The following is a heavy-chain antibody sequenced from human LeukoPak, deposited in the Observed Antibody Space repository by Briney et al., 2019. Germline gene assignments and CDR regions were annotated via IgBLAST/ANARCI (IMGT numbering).Heavy chain of an antibody. CDR2: ISAYNGNT. V-gene: IGHV1-18*01. CDR3: ARDSDFYGSVYGMDV. CDR1: GYTFTSYG. Sequence: ASVKVSCKASGYTFTSYGISWVRQAPGQGLEWMGWISAYNGNTNYAQKLQGRVTVTTDTSTSTAYMELRSLRSDDTAVYYCARDSDFYGSVYGMDVWGQGTTVTVSS. D-gene: IGHD3-10*01. J-gene: IGHJ6*02.